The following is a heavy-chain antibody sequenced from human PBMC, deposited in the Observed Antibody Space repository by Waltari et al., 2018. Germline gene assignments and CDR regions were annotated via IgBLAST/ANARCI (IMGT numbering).Heavy chain of an antibody. Sequence: QVQLVESGGGVVQPGRSLRLSCAASGFTFSSYGMHWVRQAPGKGLEWVAVIWYDGSNKYYADSGKCRCNISRDNSKNTLYLQMNSLRAEDTAVYYCARSWYYDFWSGYRTLTGLDYWGQGTLVTVSS. CDR3: ARSWYYDFWSGYRTLTGLDY. CDR1: GFTFSSYG. CDR2: IWYDGSNK. D-gene: IGHD3-3*01. J-gene: IGHJ4*02. V-gene: IGHV3-33*01.